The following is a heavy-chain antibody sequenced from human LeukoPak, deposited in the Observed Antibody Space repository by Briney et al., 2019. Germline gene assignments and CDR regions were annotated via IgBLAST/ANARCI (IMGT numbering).Heavy chain of an antibody. Sequence: PGGSLRLSCAASGFIFNNHGMYWVRQAPGKGLERVAVIYDDGSKEYYADSVKGRFTISRDDSKKMVYLQMNSLRAEDSAVYYCGRDLRSGYLDYWGQGTLVTVSS. CDR2: IYDDGSKE. J-gene: IGHJ4*02. D-gene: IGHD3-3*01. CDR1: GFIFNNHG. CDR3: GRDLRSGYLDY. V-gene: IGHV3-33*01.